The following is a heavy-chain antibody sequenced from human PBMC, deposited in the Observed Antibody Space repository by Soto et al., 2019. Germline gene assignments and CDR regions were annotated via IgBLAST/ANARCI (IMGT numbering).Heavy chain of an antibody. CDR3: ARRSRGDLAY. D-gene: IGHD2-15*01. Sequence: RQAPGKGLEYVSAISSNGGSTYYADSVKGRFTISRDNSKNTLYLQMGGLRAEDMAVYYCARRSRGDLAYWGHRTPVPVSS. J-gene: IGHJ4*01. V-gene: IGHV3-64*02. CDR2: ISSNGGST.